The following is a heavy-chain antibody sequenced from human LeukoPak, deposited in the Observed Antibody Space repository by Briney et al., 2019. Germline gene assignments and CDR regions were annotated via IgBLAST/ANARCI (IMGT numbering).Heavy chain of an antibody. CDR3: ARDYGIAVAGTYYYYYGMDV. CDR2: IIPILGIA. Sequence: ASVKVSCNASAGTFSSYAISWVRQAPEQEREWIATIIPILGIANYAQKFQGRVTITADKSPSTAYMELNSLRSEDTAVYYCARDYGIAVAGTYYYYYGMDVWGQGTTVTVSS. CDR1: AGTFSSYA. D-gene: IGHD6-19*01. J-gene: IGHJ6*02. V-gene: IGHV1-69*04.